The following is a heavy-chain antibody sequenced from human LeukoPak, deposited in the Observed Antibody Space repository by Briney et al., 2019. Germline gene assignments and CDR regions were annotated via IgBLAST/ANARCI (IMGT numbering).Heavy chain of an antibody. CDR3: ARGPYSSGWYPGAYYYYMDV. Sequence: GASVKVSCQTSGYTFTSYGYSWVRQAPGQGLEWMGWINLNSGGTNYAQKFQGRVTMTRDTSISTAYMELSRLRSDDTAVYYCARGPYSSGWYPGAYYYYMDVWGKGTTVTVSS. V-gene: IGHV1-2*02. D-gene: IGHD6-19*01. CDR2: INLNSGGT. CDR1: GYTFTSYG. J-gene: IGHJ6*03.